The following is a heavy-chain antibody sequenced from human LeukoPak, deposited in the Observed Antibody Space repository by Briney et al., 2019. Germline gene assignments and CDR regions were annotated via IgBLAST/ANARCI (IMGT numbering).Heavy chain of an antibody. CDR3: AKDWFATTDY. D-gene: IGHD1/OR15-1a*01. CDR1: GFTFSVAW. J-gene: IGHJ4*02. Sequence: GGSLRLSCAASGFTFSVAWMHWFRHVPGKGLMWVSRITTDETTTYADSVRGRFSISRDDAKNTVYLQMNSLRVEDTAVYYCAKDWFATTDYWGQGILVTVSS. CDR2: ITTDETT. V-gene: IGHV3-74*01.